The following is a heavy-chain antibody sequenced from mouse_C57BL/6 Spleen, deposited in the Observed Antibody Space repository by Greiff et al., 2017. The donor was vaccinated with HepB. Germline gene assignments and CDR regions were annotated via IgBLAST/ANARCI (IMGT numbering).Heavy chain of an antibody. D-gene: IGHD3-2*02. CDR1: GFTFSDYG. Sequence: EVQGVESGGGLVKPGGSLKLSCAASGFTFSDYGMHWVRQAPEKGLEWVAYISSGSSTIYYADTVKGRFTISRDNAKNTLFLQMTSLRSEDTAMYYCARELLRLRDYAMYYWGQGTSVAVAS. CDR2: ISSGSSTI. V-gene: IGHV5-17*01. J-gene: IGHJ4*01. CDR3: ARELLRLRDYAMYY.